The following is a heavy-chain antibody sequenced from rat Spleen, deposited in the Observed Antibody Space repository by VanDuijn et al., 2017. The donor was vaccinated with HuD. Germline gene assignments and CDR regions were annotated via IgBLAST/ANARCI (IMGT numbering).Heavy chain of an antibody. CDR1: GFTFSNYG. V-gene: IGHV5-29*01. CDR3: VRDAGRGNWFAY. D-gene: IGHD5-1*01. J-gene: IGHJ3*01. CDR2: IGYDGIST. Sequence: EVQLVETGGGLVQPGRSMKLSCAASGFTFSNYGLAWVRQAPTKGLEWVATIGYDGISTYYRDSVRGRFTISSDNAKTTLFLQMDSLKTEDTGVYYCVRDAGRGNWFAYWGQGTLVTVSS.